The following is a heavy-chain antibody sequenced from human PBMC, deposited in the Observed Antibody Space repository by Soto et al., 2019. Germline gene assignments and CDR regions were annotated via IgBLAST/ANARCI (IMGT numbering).Heavy chain of an antibody. V-gene: IGHV2-5*02. CDR3: TLIYGSGSCGRYCHS. D-gene: IGHD1-26*01. J-gene: IGHJ4*02. CDR2: IFWDKND. Sequence: QIPLKESGPSLVRPTETLTLTCTFSGFSLITGVGVGWVRQPPGKALEWLAVIFWDKNDYYRQSLQTRVTISQDTSEDQVVLTQTNMDPEETATYFCTLIYGSGSCGRYCHSWCQGTLVTVSS. CDR1: GFSLITGVG.